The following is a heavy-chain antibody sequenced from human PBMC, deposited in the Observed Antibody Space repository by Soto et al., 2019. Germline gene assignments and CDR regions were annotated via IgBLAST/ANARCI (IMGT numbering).Heavy chain of an antibody. CDR3: AREGVAYATDF. V-gene: IGHV3-33*01. CDR2: IWYDGSNK. D-gene: IGHD3-16*01. J-gene: IGHJ4*02. Sequence: QVQLLESGGGVVQPGRSLRLSCAASGFTFSSSTMHWVRQAPGKGLEWVATIWYDGSNKYYADSVKGRFTISRDNSENTLELQLNSLRAEDKAVYYCAREGVAYATDFWGQGTLLTVSS. CDR1: GFTFSSST.